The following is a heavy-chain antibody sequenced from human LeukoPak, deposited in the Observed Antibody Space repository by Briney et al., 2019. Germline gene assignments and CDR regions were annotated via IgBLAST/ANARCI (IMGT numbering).Heavy chain of an antibody. D-gene: IGHD5-12*01. V-gene: IGHV4-39*01. Sequence: SETLSLTCTVSGGSISSSSYYWGWIRQPPGKGLEWIGSISNSGNTDYNPSLKNRITINPDTSKNQFSLQLNSVTPEDTAVYYCVGLVGGDIDYWGQGTLVTVSS. J-gene: IGHJ4*02. CDR3: VGLVGGDIDY. CDR1: GGSISSSSYY. CDR2: ISNSGNT.